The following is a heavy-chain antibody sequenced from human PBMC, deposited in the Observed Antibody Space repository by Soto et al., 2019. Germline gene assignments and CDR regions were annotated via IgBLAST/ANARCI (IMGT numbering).Heavy chain of an antibody. CDR3: ARGGPYGSGSYYYYYGMDV. J-gene: IGHJ6*02. CDR2: IIPIFGTA. Sequence: ASVKVSCKASGGTFSSYAISWVRQAPGQGLEWMGGIIPIFGTANYAQKFQGRVTITADKSTSTAYMELSSLRSEDTAVYYCARGGPYGSGSYYYYYGMDVWGQGTTVTVSS. CDR1: GGTFSSYA. V-gene: IGHV1-69*06. D-gene: IGHD3-10*01.